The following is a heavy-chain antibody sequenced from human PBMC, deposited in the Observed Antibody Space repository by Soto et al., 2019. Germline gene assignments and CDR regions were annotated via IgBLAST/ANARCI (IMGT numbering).Heavy chain of an antibody. CDR2: IYYSGST. Sequence: SETLSLACTVSGGSISSYYWSWIRQPPGKGLEWIGYIYYSGSTNYNPSLKSRVTISVDTSKNQFSLKLSSVTAADTAVYYCARREYRSGWYIDYWGQATRVSGSS. D-gene: IGHD6-19*01. V-gene: IGHV4-59*08. J-gene: IGHJ4*02. CDR1: GGSISSYY. CDR3: ARREYRSGWYIDY.